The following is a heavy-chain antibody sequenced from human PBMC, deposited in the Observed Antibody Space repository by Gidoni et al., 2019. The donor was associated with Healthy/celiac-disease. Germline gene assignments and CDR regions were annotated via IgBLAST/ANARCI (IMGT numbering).Heavy chain of an antibody. CDR1: GFTFRNAG. CDR3: TTDLYPTWIQLGGAFDI. D-gene: IGHD5-18*01. V-gene: IGHV3-15*01. CDR2: IKSKTEGGTT. Sequence: EVQLVESGGGLVKHGGSLGLSFASSGFTFRNAGMTWLRQAPRKGLGWVGRIKSKTEGGTTDYAAPVKGRFTISRDDSKNTLYRQMNSLKTEDTAVYYCTTDLYPTWIQLGGAFDIWGQGTMVTVSS. J-gene: IGHJ3*02.